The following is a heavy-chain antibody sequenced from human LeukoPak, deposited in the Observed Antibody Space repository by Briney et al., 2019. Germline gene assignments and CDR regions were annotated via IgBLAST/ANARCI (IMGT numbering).Heavy chain of an antibody. CDR1: GYTFTSYD. D-gene: IGHD3-3*01. Sequence: ASVKVSCKASGYTFTSYDINWVRQATGQGLEWMGWKNPNSGNTGYAQKFQGRVTMTRNTSISTAYMELSSLRSEDTAVYYCARRYDFWSGYQLYYYYGMDVWGQGTTVTVSS. CDR3: ARRYDFWSGYQLYYYYGMDV. CDR2: KNPNSGNT. V-gene: IGHV1-8*01. J-gene: IGHJ6*02.